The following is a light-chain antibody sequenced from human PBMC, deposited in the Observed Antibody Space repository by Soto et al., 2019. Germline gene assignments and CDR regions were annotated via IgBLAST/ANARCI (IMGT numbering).Light chain of an antibody. Sequence: EIVLTQSPGTLSLSPGERATLSCRASQSVSSSYLAWYQQKPGQAPRLLIYGTSGRATGIPDRFSGSGSGTDFTRTISRLEPEDFAVYYCQQYGSSPPVTFGQGTRLEI. J-gene: IGKJ5*01. V-gene: IGKV3-20*01. CDR3: QQYGSSPPVT. CDR1: QSVSSSY. CDR2: GTS.